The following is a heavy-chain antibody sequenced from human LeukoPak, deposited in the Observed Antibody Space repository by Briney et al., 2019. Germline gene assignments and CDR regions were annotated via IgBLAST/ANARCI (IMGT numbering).Heavy chain of an antibody. CDR3: AKGGSWFGP. D-gene: IGHD1-26*01. V-gene: IGHV3-7*01. J-gene: IGHJ5*02. Sequence: PGGSLRPSCGASGFTFSSYWMSWVRQAPGKGLEWVANIKEDGSENNYVDSVKGRFTISRDNAKNSLYLQMNSLRVEDTAMYYCAKGGSWFGPWGQGTLVTVSS. CDR2: IKEDGSEN. CDR1: GFTFSSYW.